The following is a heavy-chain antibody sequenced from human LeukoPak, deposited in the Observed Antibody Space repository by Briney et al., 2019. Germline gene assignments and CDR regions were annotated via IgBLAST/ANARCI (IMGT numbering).Heavy chain of an antibody. J-gene: IGHJ4*02. Sequence: SETLSLTCAVSGYSISSGYYWGWIRQPPGKGLEWIGSIYHSGSTYYNPSLKSRVTISVDTSKNQFSLKLSSVTAADTAVYYCVRLLGYYFDYWGQGTLVTVSS. D-gene: IGHD1-26*01. V-gene: IGHV4-38-2*01. CDR3: VRLLGYYFDY. CDR1: GYSISSGYY. CDR2: IYHSGST.